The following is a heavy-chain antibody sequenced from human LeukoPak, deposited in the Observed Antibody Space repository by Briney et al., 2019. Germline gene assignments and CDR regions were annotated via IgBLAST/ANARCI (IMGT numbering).Heavy chain of an antibody. J-gene: IGHJ4*02. CDR3: ARGPYGSENYYDY. V-gene: IGHV1-2*02. CDR2: INPKSGGT. D-gene: IGHD3-10*01. CDR1: GYSFSDYY. Sequence: GASVKVSCKTSGYSFSDYYIHWVRQAPGQGLEWMGWINPKSGGTTYAQKFQDRVTMTGDTSISTAYMELSRLRSDDTAVYYCARGPYGSENYYDYWGQGTLATVSS.